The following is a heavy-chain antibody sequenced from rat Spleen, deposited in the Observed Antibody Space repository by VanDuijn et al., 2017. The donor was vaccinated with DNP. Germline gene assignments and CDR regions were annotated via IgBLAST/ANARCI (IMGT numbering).Heavy chain of an antibody. CDR3: ARRDYPVPVY. CDR1: GFPFSDYY. D-gene: IGHD1-4*01. Sequence: EVQLVESGGGLVQPGKSLKLSCAASGFPFSDYYMAWVRQAPEKGLEWVATISTSGSRSYYPDSVKGRFTISRDNAKSSLYLQMNSLKSEDTATYYCARRDYPVPVYWGQGTLVTVSS. J-gene: IGHJ3*01. V-gene: IGHV5-7*01. CDR2: ISTSGSRS.